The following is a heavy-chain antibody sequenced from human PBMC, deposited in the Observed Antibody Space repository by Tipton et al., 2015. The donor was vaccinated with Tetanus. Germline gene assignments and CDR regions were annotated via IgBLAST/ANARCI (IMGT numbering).Heavy chain of an antibody. D-gene: IGHD2-8*01. J-gene: IGHJ4*02. CDR3: ARAHCTDGVCNFDF. Sequence: QLVQSGGEVKKPGESLKISCKGSGYIFNNYWIVWVRQKPGKGLEWMGFIYPGDSDTRYSPSFQGQVTISVDKSINTAYLQWSSLKASDTSMFYCARAHCTDGVCNFDFWGQGALVTVAS. CDR2: IYPGDSDT. V-gene: IGHV5-51*01. CDR1: GYIFNNYW.